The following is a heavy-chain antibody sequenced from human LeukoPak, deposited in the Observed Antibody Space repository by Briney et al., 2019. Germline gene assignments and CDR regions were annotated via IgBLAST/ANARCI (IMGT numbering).Heavy chain of an antibody. CDR1: GFTFDDYG. CDR2: INWNGGST. CDR3: AKGSFSIDY. J-gene: IGHJ4*02. D-gene: IGHD1-26*01. Sequence: GGSLRLSCAASGFTFDDYGMSWVRQAPGKGLEWVSGINWNGGSTGYADSVKGRFTISRDNTKNTLYLQMNSLRAEDTAIYFCAKGSFSIDYWGQGTLVTVSS. V-gene: IGHV3-20*04.